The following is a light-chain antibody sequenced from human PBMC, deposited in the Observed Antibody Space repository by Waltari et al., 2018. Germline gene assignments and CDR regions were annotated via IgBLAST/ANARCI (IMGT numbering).Light chain of an antibody. CDR1: QCVRNS. CDR2: DTS. J-gene: IGKJ5*01. Sequence: EIVLTQSTGTLSLSPGERVTLSCRASQCVRNSLSLYQQKPGQAPRLLIHDTSNRATGIPARFSGSGSGTDFTLTISSLEPEDFAVYYCQQRSNFGQGTRLDI. V-gene: IGKV3-11*01. CDR3: QQRSN.